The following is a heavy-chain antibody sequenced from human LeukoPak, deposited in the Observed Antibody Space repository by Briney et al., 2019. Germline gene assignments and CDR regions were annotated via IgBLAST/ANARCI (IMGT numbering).Heavy chain of an antibody. D-gene: IGHD3-10*01. CDR3: ARHRGNYYGSGSPFDY. Sequence: SETLSLTCTVSGGSISSSSYYWGWIRQPPGKGLEWIGSIYYSGSTYYNPSLKSRVTISVDTSKNQFSLKLSSVTAADTAVYYCARHRGNYYGSGSPFDYWGQGTLVTVSS. CDR1: GGSISSSSYY. CDR2: IYYSGST. J-gene: IGHJ4*02. V-gene: IGHV4-39*07.